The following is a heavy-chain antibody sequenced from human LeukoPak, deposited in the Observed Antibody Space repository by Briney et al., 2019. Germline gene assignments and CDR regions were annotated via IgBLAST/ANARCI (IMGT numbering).Heavy chain of an antibody. CDR3: ARLYYDSSGYYYYYYGMDV. V-gene: IGHV4-4*07. J-gene: IGHJ6*02. CDR2: TYASGST. CDR1: GGSISSYY. Sequence: PSETLSLTCTVSGGSISSYYWSLIRRPAGKGLEWIGRTYASGSTNYNPSLKSRVTISVDTSKNQFSLKLSSVTAADTAVYYCARLYYDSSGYYYYYYGMDVWGQGTTVTVSS. D-gene: IGHD3-22*01.